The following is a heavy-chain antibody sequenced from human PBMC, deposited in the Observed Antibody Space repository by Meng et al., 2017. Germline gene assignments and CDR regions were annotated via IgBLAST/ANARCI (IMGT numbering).Heavy chain of an antibody. J-gene: IGHJ2*01. CDR3: ARGRSGTWPWYFDL. CDR1: GGSFSGYY. CDR2: INHSGST. V-gene: IGHV4-34*01. Sequence: QVQLQQLGAGLFKPSEPLSLTCAVDGGSFSGYYWSWIRQPPGKGLEWIGEINHSGSTNYNPSLKSRVTISVDTSKNQFSLKPSSVTAADTAVYYCARGRSGTWPWYFDLWGRGTLVTVYS. D-gene: IGHD1-1*01.